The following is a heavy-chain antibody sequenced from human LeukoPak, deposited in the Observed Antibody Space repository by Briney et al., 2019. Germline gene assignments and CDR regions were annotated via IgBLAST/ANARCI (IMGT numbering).Heavy chain of an antibody. J-gene: IGHJ4*02. Sequence: SETLSLTCAVPGYPISSGYYWGWIRQPPGKGLDWIGNIYHSGGTYYNPSLKSRVTISVDTSNNQFSLKLSSVTAADTAVYYCARTMLRGVFDYWGQGTLVTVSS. D-gene: IGHD3-10*01. CDR1: GYPISSGYY. CDR2: IYHSGGT. V-gene: IGHV4-38-2*01. CDR3: ARTMLRGVFDY.